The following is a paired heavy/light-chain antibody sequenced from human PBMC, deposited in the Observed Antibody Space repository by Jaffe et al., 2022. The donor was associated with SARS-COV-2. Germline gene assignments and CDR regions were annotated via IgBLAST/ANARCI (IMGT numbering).Light chain of an antibody. V-gene: IGKV3-15*01. Sequence: EEVMTQSPATLSVSPGEGATLSCRASRSITNSLAWYQQKVGQPPRLLIYGASTRAADVPARFSGSGSGTEFTLTISSLQSEDFAVYYCQQYYTWPLTFGGGTKVEI. CDR1: RSITNS. J-gene: IGKJ4*01. CDR3: QQYYTWPLT. CDR2: GAS.
Heavy chain of an antibody. Sequence: EVQLVESGGGLVQPGGSLRLSCAVSGFTFSSFSMNWVRQAPGKGLEWISYISSSGATTHYVDSVKGRFTISRDNAKNSLYLQMNSLRADDTAVYYCARVLYDRTPWYFDPWGQGTLVTVSS. CDR2: ISSSGATT. CDR3: ARVLYDRTPWYFDP. V-gene: IGHV3-48*01. J-gene: IGHJ5*02. D-gene: IGHD3-22*01. CDR1: GFTFSSFS.